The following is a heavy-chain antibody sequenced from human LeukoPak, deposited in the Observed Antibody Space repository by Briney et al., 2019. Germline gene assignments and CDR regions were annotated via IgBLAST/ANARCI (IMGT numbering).Heavy chain of an antibody. CDR1: GGSISSSSYY. Sequence: PSETLSLTCTVSGGSISSSSYYWGWIRQPPGTGLEWIGSIYYSGSTYYNPSLKSRATISVDTSKNQFSLNLSSVTAADTAVYYCARLYYDSSGYYQICYFDYWGQGTLVTVSS. V-gene: IGHV4-39*01. CDR2: IYYSGST. CDR3: ARLYYDSSGYYQICYFDY. D-gene: IGHD3-22*01. J-gene: IGHJ4*02.